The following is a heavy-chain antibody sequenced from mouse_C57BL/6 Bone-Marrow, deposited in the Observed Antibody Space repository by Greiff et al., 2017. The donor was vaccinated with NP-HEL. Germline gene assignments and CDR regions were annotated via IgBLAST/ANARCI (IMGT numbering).Heavy chain of an antibody. V-gene: IGHV1-19*01. D-gene: IGHD1-1*01. CDR2: INPYNGGT. CDR1: GYTFTDYY. Sequence: EVQLVESGPVLVKPGASVKMSCKASGYTFTDYYMNWVKQSHGKSLEWIGVINPYNGGTSYNQKFKGKATLTVDKSSSTAYMELNSLTSEDSAVYYCARLGYGYAMDYWGQGTSVTVSS. J-gene: IGHJ4*01. CDR3: ARLGYGYAMDY.